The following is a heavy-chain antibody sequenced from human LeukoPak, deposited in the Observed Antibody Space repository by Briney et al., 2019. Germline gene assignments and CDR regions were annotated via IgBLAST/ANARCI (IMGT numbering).Heavy chain of an antibody. Sequence: GGSLRLSCAASGFTVSSNYMSWVRQAPGKGLEWVSVIYSGGSTYYADSVKGRFTISRDNSKNTLYLQMNSLRAEDTAVYYCARDGGSYFYGMDVWGQGTTVTVSS. CDR2: IYSGGST. V-gene: IGHV3-66*01. CDR1: GFTVSSNY. CDR3: ARDGGSYFYGMDV. D-gene: IGHD1-26*01. J-gene: IGHJ6*02.